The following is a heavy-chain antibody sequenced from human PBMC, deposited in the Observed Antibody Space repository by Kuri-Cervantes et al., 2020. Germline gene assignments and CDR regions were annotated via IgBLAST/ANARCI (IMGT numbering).Heavy chain of an antibody. CDR2: IKQDGSEK. CDR1: GFTFSSYW. J-gene: IGHJ6*02. Sequence: GESLKISCAASGFTFSSYWMSGVRQAPGKGLEWVANIKQDGSEKYYVDSVKGRFTISRDNAKNSLYLQMNSLKTEDTAVYYCTRPQVSLGSYTRGDYYYYYGMDVWGQGTTVTVSS. CDR3: TRPQVSLGSYTRGDYYYYYGMDV. V-gene: IGHV3-7*03. D-gene: IGHD1-26*01.